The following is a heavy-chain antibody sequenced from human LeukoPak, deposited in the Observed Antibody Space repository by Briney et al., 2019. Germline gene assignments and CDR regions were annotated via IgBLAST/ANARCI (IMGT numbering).Heavy chain of an antibody. V-gene: IGHV3-74*01. J-gene: IGHJ6*02. CDR3: ARERRGPLYGSGSDYYYYFGLDV. D-gene: IGHD3-10*01. CDR1: GFTFSSYW. CDR2: IKSDGSTT. Sequence: PGGSLRLSCAASGFTFSSYWMHWVRQAPGKGLVWVSRIKSDGSTTDYANSVKGRFTISRDNSKNTLYLQLIRPSTDDTAIYYCARERRGPLYGSGSDYYYYFGLDVWGQGTSVTVSS.